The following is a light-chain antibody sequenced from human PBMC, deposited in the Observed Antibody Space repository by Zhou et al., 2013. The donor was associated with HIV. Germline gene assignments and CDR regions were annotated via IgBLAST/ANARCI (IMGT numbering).Light chain of an antibody. Sequence: EVVLTQSPATLSLSPGDRATLSCRASQTIDSYLAWYQQIPGQAPRLLIYDTSKRATDLPARFSGSGSGTDFTLTISSLEPEDFALYYCQQRSNWPITFGQGTRLDIK. CDR2: DTS. CDR3: QQRSNWPIT. V-gene: IGKV3-11*01. J-gene: IGKJ5*01. CDR1: QTIDSY.